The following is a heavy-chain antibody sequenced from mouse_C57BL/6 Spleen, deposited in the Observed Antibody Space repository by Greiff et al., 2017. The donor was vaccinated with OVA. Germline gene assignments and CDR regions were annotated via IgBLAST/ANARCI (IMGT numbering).Heavy chain of an antibody. CDR1: GYTFTSYW. V-gene: IGHV1-55*01. D-gene: IGHD1-1*01. CDR2: IYPGSGST. J-gene: IGHJ2*01. CDR3: ARWGYGSSYAY. Sequence: QVQLQQPGAELVKPGASVEMSCKASGYTFTSYWITWVKQRPGQGLEWIGDIYPGSGSTNYNEKFKSKATLTVDTSSSTAYMQLSSLTSEDAAVYYCARWGYGSSYAYWGQGTTLTVSS.